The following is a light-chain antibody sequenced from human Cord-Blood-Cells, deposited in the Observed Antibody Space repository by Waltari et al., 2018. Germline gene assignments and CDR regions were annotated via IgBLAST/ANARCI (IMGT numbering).Light chain of an antibody. CDR1: SSNIGAGYV. CDR3: QSYDSSLSGSV. Sequence: QSVLTQPPSVSGAPGQRVTISCTGSSSNIGAGYVVHWYQQLPGTAPKLLIYGNSNRPSGFPDRFSGSKSGTSASLAITVLQAEDEADYYCQSYDSSLSGSVFGGGTKLTVL. V-gene: IGLV1-40*01. J-gene: IGLJ3*02. CDR2: GNS.